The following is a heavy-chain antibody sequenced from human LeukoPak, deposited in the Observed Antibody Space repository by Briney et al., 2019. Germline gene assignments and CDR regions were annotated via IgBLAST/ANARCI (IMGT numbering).Heavy chain of an antibody. CDR1: VFTFSNYW. Sequence: GGSLRPSCAASVFTFSNYWMSWVRQAPGKGLEWVANIKEDGSEKYYVDSVKGRFTISRDNAKNSLFLQMNSLRAEDTAVYDCARRVPCSGVNCHPSGYYYYYYMDVWGKGTTVTVSS. V-gene: IGHV3-7*01. CDR3: ARRVPCSGVNCHPSGYYYYYYMDV. D-gene: IGHD2-15*01. J-gene: IGHJ6*03. CDR2: IKEDGSEK.